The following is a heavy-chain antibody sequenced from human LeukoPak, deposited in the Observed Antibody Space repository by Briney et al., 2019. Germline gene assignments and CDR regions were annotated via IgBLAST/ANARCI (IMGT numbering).Heavy chain of an antibody. V-gene: IGHV1-2*02. CDR2: INPKNAAT. Sequence: ASVKVSCKASGYTFTGYYIHWVRQAPGQGLEWMGWINPKNAATNYAQKFQGRVTMTRDTSTGTVYMEVNALRSDDTAVYYCARTLYIASAPGGFDYWGQGTLVTVSP. J-gene: IGHJ4*02. CDR1: GYTFTGYY. D-gene: IGHD3-16*01. CDR3: ARTLYIASAPGGFDY.